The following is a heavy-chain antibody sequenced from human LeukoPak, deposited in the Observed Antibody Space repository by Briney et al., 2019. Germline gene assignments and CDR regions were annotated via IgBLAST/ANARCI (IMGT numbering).Heavy chain of an antibody. CDR1: GGSISSSSYY. Sequence: SETLSLTCTVSGGSISSSSYYWGWIRQPPGKGLEWIGSIYYSGSTYYNPSLKSRVTISVDTSKNQFSLKLSSVTAADTAVYYCARPSYDSSGYYYFDYWGQGTLVTVSS. J-gene: IGHJ4*02. CDR2: IYYSGST. CDR3: ARPSYDSSGYYYFDY. V-gene: IGHV4-39*07. D-gene: IGHD3-22*01.